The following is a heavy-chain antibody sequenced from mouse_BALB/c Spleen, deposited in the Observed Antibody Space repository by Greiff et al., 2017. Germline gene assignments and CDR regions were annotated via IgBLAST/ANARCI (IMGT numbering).Heavy chain of an antibody. CDR2: ISDGGSYT. V-gene: IGHV5-4*02. D-gene: IGHD2-1*01. CDR1: GFTFSDYY. CDR3: AREGDGTAWFAY. J-gene: IGHJ3*01. Sequence: EVKLEESGGGLVKPGGSLKLSCAASGFTFSDYYMYWVRQTPEKRLEWVATISDGGSYTYYPDSVKGRFTISRDNAKNNLYLQMSSLKSEDTAMYYCAREGDGTAWFAYWGQGTLVTVSA.